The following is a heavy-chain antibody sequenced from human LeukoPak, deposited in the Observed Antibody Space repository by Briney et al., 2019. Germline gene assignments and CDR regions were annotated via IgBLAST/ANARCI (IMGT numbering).Heavy chain of an antibody. CDR2: ISSSSSYI. V-gene: IGHV3-21*01. CDR3: ARDTSIVVVPAATFDWFDP. CDR1: GFTFGSYS. D-gene: IGHD2-2*01. Sequence: GGSLRLSCAASGFTFGSYSMNWVRQAPGKGLEWVSSISSSSSYIYYADSVKGRFTISRDNAKNSLYLQMNSLRAEDTAVYYCARDTSIVVVPAATFDWFDPWGQGTLVTASS. J-gene: IGHJ5*02.